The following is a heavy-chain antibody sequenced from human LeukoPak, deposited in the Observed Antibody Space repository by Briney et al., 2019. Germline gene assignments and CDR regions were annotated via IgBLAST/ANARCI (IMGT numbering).Heavy chain of an antibody. CDR3: ARQSAVAGLTNIDY. J-gene: IGHJ4*02. CDR2: IYYSGST. D-gene: IGHD6-19*01. CDR1: GGSISSDNYY. Sequence: PSETLSLTCTVSGGSISSDNYYWGWIRQPPGKGLEWIGSIYYSGSTYYNPSLKSRVTISVDTSKNQFSLKLSSVTAADTAVYYCARQSAVAGLTNIDYWGQGTLVTVSS. V-gene: IGHV4-39*01.